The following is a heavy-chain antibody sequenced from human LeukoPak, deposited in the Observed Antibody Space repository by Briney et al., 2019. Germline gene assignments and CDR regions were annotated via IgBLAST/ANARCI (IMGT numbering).Heavy chain of an antibody. J-gene: IGHJ4*02. CDR2: SYYSGST. CDR3: ARVVVVVAATPGFDY. CDR1: GGSISSGVYY. D-gene: IGHD2-15*01. V-gene: IGHV4-30-4*01. Sequence: SSETLFLTCTVSGGSISSGVYYWSWIRQPSGKGLEWIVNSYYSGSTYDNPSLKSRVTISVDRSKNKFSLKLSSVTAADTAVYYCARVVVVVAATPGFDYWGQGTLVTVSS.